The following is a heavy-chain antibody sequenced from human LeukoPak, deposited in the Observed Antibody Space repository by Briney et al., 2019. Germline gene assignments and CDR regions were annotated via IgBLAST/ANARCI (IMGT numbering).Heavy chain of an antibody. Sequence: ATVKISCKVSGCTFTDYYMHLVQQAPGKGLEWMGLVDPEDGETIYAEKFQGRVTITADTSTDTAYMELSSLRSEDTAVYYCATIEYSSSSRAFDIWGQGTMVTVSS. D-gene: IGHD6-6*01. CDR2: VDPEDGET. J-gene: IGHJ3*02. CDR1: GCTFTDYY. V-gene: IGHV1-69-2*01. CDR3: ATIEYSSSSRAFDI.